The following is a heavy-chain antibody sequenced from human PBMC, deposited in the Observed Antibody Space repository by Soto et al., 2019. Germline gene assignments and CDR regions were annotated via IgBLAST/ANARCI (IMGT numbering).Heavy chain of an antibody. CDR1: GYTFTSYA. Sequence: ASVKVSCKASGYTFTSYAMHWVRQAPGQRLEWMGWINAGNGNTKYSQKFQGRVTITRDTSASTAYMELSSLRSEGTAVYYCARAVGMGDFDPWGQGTLVTVSS. D-gene: IGHD2-21*02. CDR3: ARAVGMGDFDP. V-gene: IGHV1-3*01. CDR2: INAGNGNT. J-gene: IGHJ5*02.